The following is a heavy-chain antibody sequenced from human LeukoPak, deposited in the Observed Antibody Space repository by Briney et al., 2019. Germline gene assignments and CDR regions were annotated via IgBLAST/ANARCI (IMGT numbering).Heavy chain of an antibody. CDR3: ARGGGGSYLFDY. CDR2: IYYSGST. J-gene: IGHJ4*02. V-gene: IGHV4-30-4*02. CDR1: GGSISSGGYY. D-gene: IGHD1-26*01. Sequence: SETLSLTCTVSGGSISSGGYYWSWIRQPPGKGLEWIGYIYYSGSTSYNPSLKSRVTISVDTSKNQFSLKLSSVTAADTAVYYCARGGGGSYLFDYWGQGTLVTVSS.